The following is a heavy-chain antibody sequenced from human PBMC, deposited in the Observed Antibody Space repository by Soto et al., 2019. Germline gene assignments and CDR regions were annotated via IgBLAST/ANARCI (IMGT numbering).Heavy chain of an antibody. D-gene: IGHD2-15*01. CDR2: IYYSGST. J-gene: IGHJ4*02. Sequence: PWETLSLTCTVSGGSISSSSYYWGWIRQPPGKGLEWIGSIYYSGSTYYNPSLKSRVTISVDTSKNQFSLKLSSVTAADTAVYYCARRVGGPARPSDYWGQGTLVTVSS. CDR1: GGSISSSSYY. V-gene: IGHV4-39*01. CDR3: ARRVGGPARPSDY.